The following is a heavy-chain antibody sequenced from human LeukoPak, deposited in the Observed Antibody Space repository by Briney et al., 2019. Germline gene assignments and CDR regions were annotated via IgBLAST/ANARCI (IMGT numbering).Heavy chain of an antibody. CDR1: GGSISSGSYY. CDR3: ARGNTYYYGSGSNNWFDP. D-gene: IGHD3-10*01. J-gene: IGHJ5*02. Sequence: SETLSLTCTVSGGSISSGSYYWSWIRQPAGKGLEWIGRIYTSGSTNYNPSLKSRVTISVDTSKNQFSLKLSSVTAADTAVYYCARGNTYYYGSGSNNWFDPWGQGTLVTVSS. CDR2: IYTSGST. V-gene: IGHV4-61*02.